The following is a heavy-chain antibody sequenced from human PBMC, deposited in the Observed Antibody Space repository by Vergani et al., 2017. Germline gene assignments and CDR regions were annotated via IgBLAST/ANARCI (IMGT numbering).Heavy chain of an antibody. CDR1: GGSISSGDYY. D-gene: IGHD4/OR15-4a*01. J-gene: IGHJ6*03. V-gene: IGHV4-30-4*01. Sequence: QVQLQESGPGLVKPSQTLSLTCTVSGGSISSGDYYWSWIRQPPGKGLEWIGYIYYSGSTYYNPSLKSRVTISVDTSKNQFSLKLSSVTAADTAVYYCASNPGPGGAIAKLYYYYYYYMDVWGKGTTVTVSS. CDR2: IYYSGST. CDR3: ASNPGPGGAIAKLYYYYYYYMDV.